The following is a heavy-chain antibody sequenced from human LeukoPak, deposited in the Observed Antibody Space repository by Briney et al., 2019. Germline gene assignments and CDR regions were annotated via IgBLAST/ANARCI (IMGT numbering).Heavy chain of an antibody. CDR2: IHYSGST. CDR1: GGSISSGTYY. V-gene: IGHV4-31*03. J-gene: IGHJ5*02. Sequence: PSETLSLTCTVSGGSISSGTYYWSWIRQHPGKGLEWIGYIHYSGSTHYNPSLKSRVTISADTSKNRFSLKLSSVTAADTAVYFCARGGLTRFDPWGQGTLVTVSS. CDR3: ARGGLTRFDP. D-gene: IGHD3-10*01.